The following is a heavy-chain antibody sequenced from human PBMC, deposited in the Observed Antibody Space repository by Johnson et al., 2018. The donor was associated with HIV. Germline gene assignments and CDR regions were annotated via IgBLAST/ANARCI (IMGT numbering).Heavy chain of an antibody. Sequence: VQLVESGGGLVQPGGSLRLSCAASGFTFSRYWMSWVRQAPGKGLEWVSGINWNGGSTGYEDSVKGRFTISRDNAKNSLYLQMNSWRAEDTAVYYCARVGYYVDAFYIWGQGTVVTVSS. V-gene: IGHV3-20*04. CDR1: GFTFSRYW. J-gene: IGHJ3*02. CDR2: INWNGGST. CDR3: ARVGYYVDAFYI. D-gene: IGHD3-22*01.